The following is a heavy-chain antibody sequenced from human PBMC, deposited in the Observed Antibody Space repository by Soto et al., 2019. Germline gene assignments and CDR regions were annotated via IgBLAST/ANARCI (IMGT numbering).Heavy chain of an antibody. V-gene: IGHV4-34*01. Sequence: QVQLQQWGAGLLKPSETLSLTCAVYGGSFSGYYWSWIRQPPGKGLEWIGEINHSGSTNYNPSLTSRVTISVDTSKNQFSLKLSSVTAADTAVYYCARRGRWLQSVDYWGQGTLVTVSS. CDR3: ARRGRWLQSVDY. J-gene: IGHJ4*02. D-gene: IGHD5-12*01. CDR1: GGSFSGYY. CDR2: INHSGST.